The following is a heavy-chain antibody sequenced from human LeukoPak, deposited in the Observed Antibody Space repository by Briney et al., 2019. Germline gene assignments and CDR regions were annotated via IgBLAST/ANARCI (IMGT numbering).Heavy chain of an antibody. J-gene: IGHJ3*01. CDR3: ARDAVVGTGIAFDV. CDR1: GYTFTSYG. CDR2: IIVGNGNT. V-gene: IGHV1-18*01. D-gene: IGHD2-21*02. Sequence: ASVKVSCKASGYTFTSYGISWARQAPGQGLEWMGWIIVGNGNTKYSQKFQGRVIITTDTSASTVYMELSSLRSEDTAVYYCARDAVVGTGIAFDVWGQGTMVTVSS.